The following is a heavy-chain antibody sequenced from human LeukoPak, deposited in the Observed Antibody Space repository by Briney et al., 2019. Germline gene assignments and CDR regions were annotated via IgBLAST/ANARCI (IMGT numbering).Heavy chain of an antibody. Sequence: PSETLSLTCTVSGGSISSGSYYWSWIRQPAGKGLEWIGRIYTSGSTNYNPSLKSRVTISVDTSKNQFSLKLSSVTAADTAVYYCARESGSSSWYAYFQHWGQGTLVTVSS. D-gene: IGHD6-13*01. CDR1: GGSISSGSYY. V-gene: IGHV4-61*02. CDR3: ARESGSSSWYAYFQH. J-gene: IGHJ1*01. CDR2: IYTSGST.